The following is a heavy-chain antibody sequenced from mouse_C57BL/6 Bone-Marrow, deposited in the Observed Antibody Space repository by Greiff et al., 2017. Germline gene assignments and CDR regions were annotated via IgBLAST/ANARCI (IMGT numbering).Heavy chain of an antibody. CDR1: GYTFTGYW. J-gene: IGHJ4*01. CDR2: ILPGSGST. Sequence: QVQLQQSGAELMKPGASVKLSCKATGYTFTGYWIEWVKQRPGHGLEWIGEILPGSGSTNYNEKFKSKATLTVDKSSSTAYMQLSSLTSEDSAVYYCARGLRRKFGAMDYWGQGTSVTVSS. CDR3: ARGLRRKFGAMDY. D-gene: IGHD2-4*01. V-gene: IGHV1-9*01.